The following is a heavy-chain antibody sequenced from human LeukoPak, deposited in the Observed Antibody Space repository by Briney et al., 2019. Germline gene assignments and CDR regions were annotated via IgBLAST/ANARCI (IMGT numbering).Heavy chain of an antibody. Sequence: SQTLCLTCAGSGEYIGTGSHYWSWVRQPAGKGLEWIGRVYTIGRTNYNPSLESRVTLSIDKSKNQFYLNLNSVTAADSAIYYCARARGYFDLWGRGTPVAVSS. CDR3: ARARGYFDL. CDR1: GEYIGTGSHY. J-gene: IGHJ2*01. V-gene: IGHV4-61*02. D-gene: IGHD3-10*01. CDR2: VYTIGRT.